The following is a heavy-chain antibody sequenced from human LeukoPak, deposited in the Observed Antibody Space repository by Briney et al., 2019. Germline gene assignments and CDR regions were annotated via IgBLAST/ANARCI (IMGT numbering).Heavy chain of an antibody. D-gene: IGHD3-16*01. CDR1: GGSISSYY. CDR3: ARGGNYYYYYYMDV. J-gene: IGHJ6*03. Sequence: PSETLSLTCTVCGGSISSYYWSWIRQPPGKGMEWIGYIYTSGSTNYNPSLKSRVTISVDTSKNQFSLKLSSVTAADTAVYYCARGGNYYYYYYMDVWGKGTTVTVSS. CDR2: IYTSGST. V-gene: IGHV4-4*09.